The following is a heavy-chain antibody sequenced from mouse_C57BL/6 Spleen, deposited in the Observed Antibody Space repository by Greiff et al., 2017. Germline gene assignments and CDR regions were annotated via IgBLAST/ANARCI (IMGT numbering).Heavy chain of an antibody. Sequence: EVQVVESGGGLVKPGGSLKLSCAASGFTFSDYGMPWVRQAPEKGLEWVAYISSGSSTIYYADTVKGRFTISRDNDKNTLFLQMTSLRSEDTAMYYCAMSFVPGYAMDYWGQGTSVTVSS. V-gene: IGHV5-17*01. CDR2: ISSGSSTI. CDR3: AMSFVPGYAMDY. CDR1: GFTFSDYG. J-gene: IGHJ4*01.